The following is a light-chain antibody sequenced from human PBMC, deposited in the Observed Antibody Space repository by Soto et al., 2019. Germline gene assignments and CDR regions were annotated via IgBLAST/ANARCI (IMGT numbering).Light chain of an antibody. V-gene: IGKV3-15*01. J-gene: IGKJ4*01. CDR1: QSVSSN. CDR3: LQHNAYPLT. Sequence: EIVITQSPATLSVSPGERSTLSCLASQSVSSNLAWYQQKPCQSPSILIYGASTRATGIPARFSGSGSGTGFTLTISSLQPEDIGTYYCLQHNAYPLTVGGGTKVEIK. CDR2: GAS.